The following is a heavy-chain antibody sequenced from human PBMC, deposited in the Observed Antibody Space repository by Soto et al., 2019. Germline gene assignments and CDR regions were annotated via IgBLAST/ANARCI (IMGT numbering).Heavy chain of an antibody. CDR2: IHSGGST. Sequence: GGSLRLSCAVSGFTVSSNYMSWVRQAPGKGLEWVSVIHSGGSTYHADSVKGRFTISRDNSKNTLFLQMNSLRAEDTAVYYCARVMGGRDRFGNYHYYYMDVWGKGTTVTVSS. V-gene: IGHV3-66*01. J-gene: IGHJ6*03. D-gene: IGHD1-26*01. CDR3: ARVMGGRDRFGNYHYYYMDV. CDR1: GFTVSSNY.